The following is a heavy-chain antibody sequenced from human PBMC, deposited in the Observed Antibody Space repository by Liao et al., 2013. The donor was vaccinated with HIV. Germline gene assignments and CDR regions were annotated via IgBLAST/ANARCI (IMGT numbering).Heavy chain of an antibody. Sequence: QVHLQESGPGLLKPSQTLSLTCSVSGGSINSVSSYWTWIRQPAGKGLEWIGHLHSSGRTNYNPSLKSRVSISVDSSTNRFSLLMTSVTAADTAVYYCARGTDFDYWGLGTRVTVSS. D-gene: IGHD2-2*01. V-gene: IGHV4-61*02. CDR2: LHSSGRT. CDR1: GGSINSVSSY. J-gene: IGHJ4*02. CDR3: ARGTDFDY.